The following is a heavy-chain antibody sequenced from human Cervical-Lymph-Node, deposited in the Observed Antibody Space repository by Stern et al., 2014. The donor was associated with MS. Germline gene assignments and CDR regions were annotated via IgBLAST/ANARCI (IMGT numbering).Heavy chain of an antibody. V-gene: IGHV1-69*01. CDR2: IPSKFWTA. CDR3: ARATRITGTTRWFDP. Sequence: VQLVESGAEVKKPGSSVKVSCKASGGTFSNYAISWVRQAPGQGLEWIGEIPSKFWTANIAQKLQDRVTIAADESSSIAYMELSSLRSEDTAVYYCARATRITGTTRWFDPWGQGTLVTVSS. D-gene: IGHD1-20*01. J-gene: IGHJ5*02. CDR1: GGTFSNYA.